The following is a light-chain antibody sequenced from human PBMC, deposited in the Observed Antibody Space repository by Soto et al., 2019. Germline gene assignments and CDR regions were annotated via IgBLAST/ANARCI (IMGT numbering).Light chain of an antibody. V-gene: IGKV1-5*03. Sequence: DIQMTQSPSTLSASVGDRVTITYRASQIISSWLAWYQQKQGKAPKLLIYKASSLESGVPLRFSGSGAGTEFTLTISSLQPDDFATYYCQHYNSYPITFGQGTRLEIK. CDR3: QHYNSYPIT. CDR2: KAS. J-gene: IGKJ5*01. CDR1: QIISSW.